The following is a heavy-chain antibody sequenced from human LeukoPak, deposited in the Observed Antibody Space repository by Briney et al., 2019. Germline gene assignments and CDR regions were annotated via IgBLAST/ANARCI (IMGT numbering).Heavy chain of an antibody. CDR2: IYYSGST. J-gene: IGHJ4*02. CDR3: ASAYDYVWGVFDY. CDR1: GGSISSYY. D-gene: IGHD3-16*01. Sequence: KPSETLSLTCTVSGGSISSYYWSWIRQPPGKGLEWIGYIYYSGSTNYNPSLKSRVTISVDTSKNQFSLKLSSVTAADTAVYYCASAYDYVWGVFDYWGQGTLVTVSS. V-gene: IGHV4-59*01.